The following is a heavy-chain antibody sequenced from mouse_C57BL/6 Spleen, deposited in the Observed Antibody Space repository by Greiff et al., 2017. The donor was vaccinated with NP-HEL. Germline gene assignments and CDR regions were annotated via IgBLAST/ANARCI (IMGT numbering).Heavy chain of an antibody. Sequence: EVKVVESEGGLVQPGSSMKLSCTASGFTFSDYYMAWVRQVPEKGLEWVANINYDGSSTYYLDSLKSRFIISRDNAKNILYLQMSSLKSEDTATYYCAREGYYDYAMDYWGQGTSVTVSS. CDR3: AREGYYDYAMDY. CDR1: GFTFSDYY. J-gene: IGHJ4*01. V-gene: IGHV5-16*01. CDR2: INYDGSST. D-gene: IGHD2-3*01.